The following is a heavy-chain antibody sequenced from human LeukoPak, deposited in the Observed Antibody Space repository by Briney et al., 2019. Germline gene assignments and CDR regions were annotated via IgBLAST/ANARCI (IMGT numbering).Heavy chain of an antibody. Sequence: PSETLSLTCAVYGGSFSGYYWSWIRQPPGKGLEWIGEINHSGSTNYNPSLKSRVTISVDTSKSQFSLKLSSVTAADTAVYYCARGRLGVVPAAGRYYYYGMDVWGQGTTVTVSS. CDR2: INHSGST. D-gene: IGHD2-2*01. V-gene: IGHV4-34*01. CDR3: ARGRLGVVPAAGRYYYYGMDV. J-gene: IGHJ6*02. CDR1: GGSFSGYY.